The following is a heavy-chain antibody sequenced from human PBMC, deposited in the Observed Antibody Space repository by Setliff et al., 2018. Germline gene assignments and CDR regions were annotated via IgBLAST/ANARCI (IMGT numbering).Heavy chain of an antibody. V-gene: IGHV4-34*01. CDR2: INESGDT. CDR3: ARGGGPQLGD. D-gene: IGHD1-1*01. J-gene: IGHJ4*02. CDR1: GDPFSGYF. Sequence: SETLSLTCAIYGDPFSGYFWSWVRQSPGKGLEWIGEINESGDTNYNPSLKSRVTISVDTSRNQFSLNLNSVTATDTGVYYCARGGGPQLGDWGRGTLVTVSS.